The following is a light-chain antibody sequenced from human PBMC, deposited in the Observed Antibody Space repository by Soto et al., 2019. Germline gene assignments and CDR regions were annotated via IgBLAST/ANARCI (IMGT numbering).Light chain of an antibody. Sequence: SALTQPASVSGSPGQSITISCTGTSSDVGGYNYVSWYHQHPGKAPKLMIYEVSNRPSGVSNRFSGSKSGNTASLTIPGLQAEDEADYYRSSYTSSSPWVFGGGTQVTVL. J-gene: IGLJ3*02. CDR3: SSYTSSSPWV. CDR1: SSDVGGYNY. V-gene: IGLV2-14*01. CDR2: EVS.